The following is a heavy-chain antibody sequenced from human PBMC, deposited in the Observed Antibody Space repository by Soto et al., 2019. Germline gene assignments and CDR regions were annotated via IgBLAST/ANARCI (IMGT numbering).Heavy chain of an antibody. CDR1: GGSFSGYY. J-gene: IGHJ5*02. Sequence: PSETLSLTCAVYGGSFSGYYWSWIRQPPGKGLEWIGEINHSGSTNYNPSLKSRVTISVDTSKNQFSLKLSSVTAADTAVYYCARQSTVTTILPYNWFDPWGQGTLVTVSS. V-gene: IGHV4-34*01. D-gene: IGHD4-17*01. CDR2: INHSGST. CDR3: ARQSTVTTILPYNWFDP.